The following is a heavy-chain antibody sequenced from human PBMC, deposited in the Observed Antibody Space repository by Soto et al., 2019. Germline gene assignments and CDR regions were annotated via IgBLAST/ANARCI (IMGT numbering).Heavy chain of an antibody. CDR3: ARVRRGYSYGYNYYYYGMDV. CDR2: IIPIFGTA. J-gene: IGHJ6*02. Sequence: QVQLVQSGAEVKKPGSSVKVSCKASGGTFSSYAISWVRQAPGQGLEWMGGIIPIFGTANYAQKFQGRVTITADESTSTAYRELSSLRSEDTAVYYCARVRRGYSYGYNYYYYGMDVWGQGTTVTVSS. CDR1: GGTFSSYA. V-gene: IGHV1-69*12. D-gene: IGHD5-18*01.